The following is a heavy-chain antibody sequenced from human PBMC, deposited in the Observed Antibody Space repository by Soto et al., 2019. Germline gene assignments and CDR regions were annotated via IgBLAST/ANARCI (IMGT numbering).Heavy chain of an antibody. D-gene: IGHD3-16*01. J-gene: IGHJ6*02. Sequence: GESLKISCQGSGYSFTSLWISWVRQMPGKGLEWMGKIDPSESYINYSPSFQGHVTISADKYISTAYLQWSSLKASDTAMYYCASPSSRDGYHDYYYGMDVWGQGTTVTVSS. V-gene: IGHV5-10-1*01. CDR3: ASPSSRDGYHDYYYGMDV. CDR1: GYSFTSLW. CDR2: IDPSESYI.